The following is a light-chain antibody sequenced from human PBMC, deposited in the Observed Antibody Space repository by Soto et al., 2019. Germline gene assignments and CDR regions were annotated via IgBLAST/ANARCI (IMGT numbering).Light chain of an antibody. J-gene: IGKJ1*01. Sequence: EVVLTQSPATLSLSPGARATLSCRASQNVRTFLDWYQQKPGQAPRLLIYGASNRATGIPARFSGSGSGTDFTLTISSLEPEDFAVYYGQQHSHWPPWTFGQGTKVDIK. CDR1: QNVRTF. CDR2: GAS. V-gene: IGKV3-11*01. CDR3: QQHSHWPPWT.